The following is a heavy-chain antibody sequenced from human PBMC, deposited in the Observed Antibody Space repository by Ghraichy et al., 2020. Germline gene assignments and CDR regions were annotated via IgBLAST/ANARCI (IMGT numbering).Heavy chain of an antibody. CDR1: GFTFSSYA. J-gene: IGHJ5*02. V-gene: IGHV3-30*04. Sequence: GGSLRLSCAASGFTFSSYAMPWVRQAPGKGLEWVAVISYDGSNKYYADSVKGRFTISRDNSKNTLYLQMNSLRAEDTAVYYCAREITMVRGVIIYNWFDPWGQGTLVTVSS. CDR2: ISYDGSNK. CDR3: AREITMVRGVIIYNWFDP. D-gene: IGHD3-10*01.